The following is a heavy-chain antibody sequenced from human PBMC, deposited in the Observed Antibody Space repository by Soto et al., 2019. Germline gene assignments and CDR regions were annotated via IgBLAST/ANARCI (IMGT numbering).Heavy chain of an antibody. CDR2: ISAGGGST. D-gene: IGHD5-12*01. J-gene: IGHJ4*02. Sequence: GGSLRLSCAAAGFTFDSYAMTWVRQAPGKGLEWVSTISAGGGSTYYADSVKGRLTISRDNSKTTVYLHLSSLRAEDTAVFFCSAARPPGHGFPPYYLNYWGLGTLVTVSS. CDR1: GFTFDSYA. V-gene: IGHV3-23*01. CDR3: SAARPPGHGFPPYYLNY.